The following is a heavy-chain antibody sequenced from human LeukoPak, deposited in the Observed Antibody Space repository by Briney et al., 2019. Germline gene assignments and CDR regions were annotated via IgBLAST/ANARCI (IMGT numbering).Heavy chain of an antibody. V-gene: IGHV3-49*04. J-gene: IGHJ4*02. CDR2: IRRNSYGGTT. D-gene: IGHD5-18*01. Sequence: GGSLRLSCTASGFTFGDYAMTWVRQAPGKGLEWEGFIRRNSYGGTTEYAASVKGNFIISRDDSKNIAYLQMNSLKTEDTAVYYCARSRGHNYGYVDYWGQGSLVTVSS. CDR1: GFTFGDYA. CDR3: ARSRGHNYGYVDY.